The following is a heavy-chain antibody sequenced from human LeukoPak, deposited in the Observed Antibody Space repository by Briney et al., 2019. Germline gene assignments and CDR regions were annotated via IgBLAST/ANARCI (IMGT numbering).Heavy chain of an antibody. CDR3: ARDRTVGHPGIAVEDEYYGMDV. CDR1: GGSLSRYY. V-gene: IGHV4-59*01. D-gene: IGHD6-19*01. J-gene: IGHJ6*02. CDR2: IYYSRST. Sequence: SETLSLTCTLSGGSLSRYYWSWIRQPPGKGLGWVGYIYYSRSTNYNPPLKSRVTISVDTSKNQFSLKLRSVTAADTAVYYCARDRTVGHPGIAVEDEYYGMDVWGQGTTVTVSS.